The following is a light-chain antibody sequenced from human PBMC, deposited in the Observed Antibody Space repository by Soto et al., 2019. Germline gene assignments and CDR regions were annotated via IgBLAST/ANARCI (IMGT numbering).Light chain of an antibody. J-gene: IGKJ4*01. CDR2: RTF. CDR1: QSISSSY. CDR3: QQFSSSPLT. Sequence: EIVLTQSPGTLSLSPGERATLSCRASQSISSSYLAWYQQKPGQPPRLLLYRTFSRATGIPDRFSGSGSGTDFTLTISRLEPEDFAVYFCQQFSSSPLTFGGGTKGNIK. V-gene: IGKV3-20*01.